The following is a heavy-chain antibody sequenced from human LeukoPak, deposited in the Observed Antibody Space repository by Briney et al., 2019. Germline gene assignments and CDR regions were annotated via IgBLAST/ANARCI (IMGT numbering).Heavy chain of an antibody. Sequence: PGGSLRLSCAASGFTFSSYAMHWVRQAPGKGLEYVSAISSNGGSTYYANSVKGRFTISRDNSKNTLYLQMGSLRAEDMAVYYCARKSVVVSSNWQYYYYMDVWGKGTTVTISS. V-gene: IGHV3-64*01. CDR2: ISSNGGST. CDR3: ARKSVVVSSNWQYYYYMDV. D-gene: IGHD2-15*01. CDR1: GFTFSSYA. J-gene: IGHJ6*03.